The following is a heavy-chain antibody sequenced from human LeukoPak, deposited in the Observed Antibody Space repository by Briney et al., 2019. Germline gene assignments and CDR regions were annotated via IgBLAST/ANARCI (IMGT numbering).Heavy chain of an antibody. D-gene: IGHD2-2*01. V-gene: IGHV3-48*01. J-gene: IGHJ3*02. CDR3: ARGPPYCSSTSCYLDAAFDI. Sequence: GGSLRLSCAASGFTFSSYSMNWVRQAPGKGMEWVSYISSSSSTIYYADSVKGRFTISRDNAKNSLYLQMNSLRAEDTAVYYCARGPPYCSSTSCYLDAAFDIWGQGTMVTVSS. CDR2: ISSSSSTI. CDR1: GFTFSSYS.